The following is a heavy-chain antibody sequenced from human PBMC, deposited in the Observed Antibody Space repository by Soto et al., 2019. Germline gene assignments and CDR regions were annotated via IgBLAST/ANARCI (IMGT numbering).Heavy chain of an antibody. D-gene: IGHD1-7*01. J-gene: IGHJ5*02. CDR2: IYYSGST. V-gene: IGHV4-59*01. CDR3: ARDLGITGTTASDP. Sequence: SETLSLTCTVSGGSISSYYWSWIRQPPGKGLEWIGYIYYSGSTNYNPSLKSRVTISVDTSKNQFSLKLSSVTAADTAVYYCARDLGITGTTASDPWGQGTLVTVSS. CDR1: GGSISSYY.